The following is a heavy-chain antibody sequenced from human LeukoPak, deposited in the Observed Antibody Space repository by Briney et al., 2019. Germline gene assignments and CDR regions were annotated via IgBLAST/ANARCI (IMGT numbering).Heavy chain of an antibody. J-gene: IGHJ3*02. CDR2: IYPGDSDT. V-gene: IGHV5-51*01. Sequence: GESLKISCKGSGYSFTSYWIGWVRQMPGKGLEWMGIIYPGDSDTRYSPSFQGQVTISTDKSISTAYLQWSTLKASDTAMYYCARQRPYYSGAGSYRAFDIWGQGTMVIVSS. CDR3: ARQRPYYSGAGSYRAFDI. CDR1: GYSFTSYW. D-gene: IGHD3-10*01.